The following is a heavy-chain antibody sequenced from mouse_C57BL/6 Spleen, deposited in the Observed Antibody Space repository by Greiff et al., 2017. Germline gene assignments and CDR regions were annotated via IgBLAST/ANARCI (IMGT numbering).Heavy chain of an antibody. V-gene: IGHV1-77*01. D-gene: IGHD1-1*01. CDR3: ARSPYYGSPYWYFDV. CDR1: GYTFTDYY. CDR2: IGPGSGST. Sequence: VQLQQSGAELVKPGASVQISCKASGYTFTDYYINWVKQRPGQGLEWIGKIGPGSGSTYYNEKFKGKATLTADKSSSTAYMQLSSLTSEDSAVYFCARSPYYGSPYWYFDVWGTGTTVTVSS. J-gene: IGHJ1*03.